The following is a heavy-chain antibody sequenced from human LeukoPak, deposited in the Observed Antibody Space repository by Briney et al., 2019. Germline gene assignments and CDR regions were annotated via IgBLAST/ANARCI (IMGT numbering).Heavy chain of an antibody. CDR1: GGSISSSNW. J-gene: IGHJ3*02. Sequence: PSETLSLTCAVSGGSISSSNWWSWVRQPPGKGLEWIGEIYHSGSTNYNPSLKSRVTISVDKSKNQFSLKLSSVTAADTAVYYCATDYDILTGSDAFGIWGQGTMVTVSS. D-gene: IGHD3-9*01. CDR3: ATDYDILTGSDAFGI. V-gene: IGHV4-4*02. CDR2: IYHSGST.